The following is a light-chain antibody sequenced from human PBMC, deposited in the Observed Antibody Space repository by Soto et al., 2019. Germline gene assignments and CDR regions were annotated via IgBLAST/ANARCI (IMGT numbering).Light chain of an antibody. J-gene: IGLJ2*01. CDR1: SGHSSDI. V-gene: IGLV4-60*02. Sequence: QLVLTQSSSASASLGSSVKLTCTLSSGHSSDIIAWHQQQPGKAPRYLMKLEGSGSYNEGSGVPDRFSGSSSGADRYLTISNLQFEDEADYYCETWDSTTRVFGGGTKLTVL. CDR2: LEGSGSY. CDR3: ETWDSTTRV.